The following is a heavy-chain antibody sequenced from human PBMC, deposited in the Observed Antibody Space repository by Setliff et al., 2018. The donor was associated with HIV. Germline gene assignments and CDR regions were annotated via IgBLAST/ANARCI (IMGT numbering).Heavy chain of an antibody. CDR2: IYYSGST. V-gene: IGHV4-39*01. Sequence: PSETLSLTCTVSGGSIWNYYWSWIRQPPGKGLEWIGTIYYSGSTYYNPSLKSRVTISTDTSKNQFSLKVRSVTAADTAVYYCARRKGYCSGPSCLEFSWFDPWGQGTLVTVSS. CDR1: GGSIWNYY. J-gene: IGHJ5*02. D-gene: IGHD2-2*01. CDR3: ARRKGYCSGPSCLEFSWFDP.